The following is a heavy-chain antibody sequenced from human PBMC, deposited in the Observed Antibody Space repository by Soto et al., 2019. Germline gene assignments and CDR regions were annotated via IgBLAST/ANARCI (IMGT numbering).Heavy chain of an antibody. CDR3: AKVTSARVFYCGLDV. J-gene: IGHJ6*02. Sequence: VQLLESGGGLIQPGGSLRLCCTASGSTFSSYAMSWVRQAPGKGLGWVSIISGSAGRTYYADSVNGRFTVSRDNSKNTLYLQMNSLRAEDTAVYYCAKVTSARVFYCGLDVWGQGTTVTVSS. CDR2: ISGSAGRT. CDR1: GSTFSSYA. V-gene: IGHV3-23*01. D-gene: IGHD2-2*01.